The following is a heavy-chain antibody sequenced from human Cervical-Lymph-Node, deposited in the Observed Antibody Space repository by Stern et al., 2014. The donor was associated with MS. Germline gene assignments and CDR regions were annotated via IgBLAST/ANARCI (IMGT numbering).Heavy chain of an antibody. CDR1: GYPFTSEA. Sequence: VQLVESGSELRKPGASVKVSCKASGYPFTSEAMNWVRQAPGQDFEWMGWINTDTGNPTYAQGFAGRVVFSLDASVSTAYLQIRDLKAEDTAVYYCTRGPMASFDFWGQGTLVTVSS. CDR2: INTDTGNP. D-gene: IGHD5-24*01. V-gene: IGHV7-4-1*02. J-gene: IGHJ4*02. CDR3: TRGPMASFDF.